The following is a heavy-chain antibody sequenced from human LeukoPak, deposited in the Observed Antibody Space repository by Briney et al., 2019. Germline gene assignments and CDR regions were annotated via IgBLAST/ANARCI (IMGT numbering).Heavy chain of an antibody. CDR3: VRGPNRGNIDC. D-gene: IGHD1-14*01. CDR1: GFTVNSNY. Sequence: AGSLTLSCAVSGFTVNSNYMSWVRQAPGKGLEWVSVMYSGGTTYYTASVTGRLTISRDSSKNALYLQRNSVRVEDTAVYYCVRGPNRGNIDCWGQGALVIVSS. V-gene: IGHV3-53*01. J-gene: IGHJ4*02. CDR2: MYSGGTT.